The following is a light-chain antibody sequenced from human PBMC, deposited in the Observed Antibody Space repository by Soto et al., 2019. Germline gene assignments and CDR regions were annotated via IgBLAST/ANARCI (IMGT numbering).Light chain of an antibody. Sequence: EIVLTQSPGTLSLSPGERGTLSCRASQSVSSSYLAWYQQKPGQAPRLLIYGASSRATGIPDRFSGSGSGTDFTLTIRRLEPEDFAVYYCQQYGSSPHTFGQGTKLEIK. V-gene: IGKV3-20*01. CDR2: GAS. J-gene: IGKJ2*01. CDR1: QSVSSSY. CDR3: QQYGSSPHT.